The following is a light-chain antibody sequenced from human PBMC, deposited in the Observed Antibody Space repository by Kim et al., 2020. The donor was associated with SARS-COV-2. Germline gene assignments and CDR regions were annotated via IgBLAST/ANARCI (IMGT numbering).Light chain of an antibody. CDR2: EVS. V-gene: IGKV2D-29*01. Sequence: PASISCKSSQSLLHSEGQTFLFWFLQKPGQPPQLLIYEVSNRFSGVSDRFSGSGSGTDFTLNISRVEAEDVGVYYCMQGIQIPRTFGTGTKVDIK. CDR1: QSLLHSEGQTF. J-gene: IGKJ3*01. CDR3: MQGIQIPRT.